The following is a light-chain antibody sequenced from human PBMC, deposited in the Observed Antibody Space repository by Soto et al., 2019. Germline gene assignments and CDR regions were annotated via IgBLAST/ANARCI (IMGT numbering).Light chain of an antibody. V-gene: IGKV4-1*01. J-gene: IGKJ4*01. Sequence: DIVMTQSPDSLAVSLGERATITSRSSQSVLFSTTNKTYVAWYQHRTGRPPRLLLYWASTRESGVPDRFTGGESGTDFTLTIDNLQAEDVAVYYCQQYFSTPFTFGGGTKVDIK. CDR3: QQYFSTPFT. CDR2: WAS. CDR1: QSVLFSTTNKTY.